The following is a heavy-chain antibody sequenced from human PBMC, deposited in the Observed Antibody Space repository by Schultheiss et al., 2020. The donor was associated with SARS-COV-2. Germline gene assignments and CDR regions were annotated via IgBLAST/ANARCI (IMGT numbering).Heavy chain of an antibody. D-gene: IGHD3-22*01. CDR2: IDWDDDK. J-gene: IGHJ5*02. V-gene: IGHV2-70*11. Sequence: SGPTLVKPTQTLTLTCTFSGFSLSTSGVGVGWIRQPPGKALEWLARIDWDDDKYYSTSLKTRLTISKDTSKNQVVLTMTNMDPVDTATYYCARIVSDSSGYYYPFDPWGQGTLVTVSS. CDR1: GFSLSTSGVG. CDR3: ARIVSDSSGYYYPFDP.